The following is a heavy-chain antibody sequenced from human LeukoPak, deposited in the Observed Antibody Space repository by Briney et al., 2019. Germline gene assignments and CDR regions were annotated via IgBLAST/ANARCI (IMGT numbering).Heavy chain of an antibody. CDR3: AKDAYGSGRSRYYYYGMDV. V-gene: IGHV3-30*18. D-gene: IGHD3-10*01. CDR1: GFTFSSYG. Sequence: GGSLRLSCAASGFTFSSYGMHWVRQAPGKGLEWVAVISYDGSNKYYADSVEGRLTISRDNSKNTLYLQMNSLRAEDTAVYYCAKDAYGSGRSRYYYYGMDVWGKGTTVTVSS. J-gene: IGHJ6*04. CDR2: ISYDGSNK.